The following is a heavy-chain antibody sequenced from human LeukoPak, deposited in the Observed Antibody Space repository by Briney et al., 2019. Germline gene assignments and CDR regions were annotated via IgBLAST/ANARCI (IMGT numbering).Heavy chain of an antibody. CDR1: GYTFTSYG. CDR2: ISAYTGNT. D-gene: IGHD6-19*01. CDR3: ARTPGHSSGWYVYYYYMDV. J-gene: IGHJ6*03. Sequence: ASVKVSCKASGYTFTSYGISWVRQAPGQGLEWMGWISAYTGNTNYAQKLQGRVTMTTDTSTSTAYMELRSLRSDDTAVYYCARTPGHSSGWYVYYYYMDVWGKGTTVTVSS. V-gene: IGHV1-18*01.